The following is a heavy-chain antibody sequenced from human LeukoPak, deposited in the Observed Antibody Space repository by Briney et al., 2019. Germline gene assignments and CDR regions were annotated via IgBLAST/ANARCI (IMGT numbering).Heavy chain of an antibody. V-gene: IGHV3-48*03. CDR2: ISSSGSTI. CDR3: ASGFSSYFDY. CDR1: GFTLSSYE. J-gene: IGHJ4*02. Sequence: GGSLRLSCAASGFTLSSYEMNWVRQAPGKGLEWVSYISSSGSTIYYADSVKGRLTISRDNAKNSLYLQMNSLRAEDTAVYYCASGFSSYFDYWGQGTLVTVSS. D-gene: IGHD6-6*01.